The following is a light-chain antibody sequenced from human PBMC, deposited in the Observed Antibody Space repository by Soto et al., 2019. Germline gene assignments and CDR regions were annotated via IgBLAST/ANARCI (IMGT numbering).Light chain of an antibody. V-gene: IGKV3-15*01. Sequence: EIVLTQSPGTLSLSPGERATPSGGVRQSVSSSYLAWYQQQPGQAPRLLIYGTSTRAGGVPARFSGGGSGTEFTLTITSLQSEDFAVYYCHQYNGWPRTFGQGTKVDI. CDR1: QSVSSSY. J-gene: IGKJ1*01. CDR2: GTS. CDR3: HQYNGWPRT.